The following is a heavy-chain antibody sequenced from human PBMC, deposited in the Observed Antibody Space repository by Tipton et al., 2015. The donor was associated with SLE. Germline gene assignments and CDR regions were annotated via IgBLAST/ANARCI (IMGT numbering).Heavy chain of an antibody. CDR3: ARRLGNWYFDL. D-gene: IGHD7-27*01. V-gene: IGHV4-34*01. CDR2: INHSGST. J-gene: IGHJ2*01. CDR1: GGSFSDFY. Sequence: TLSLTCAVYGGSFSDFYWSSVRQPPGKGLEWIGEINHSGSTNYNPSLKSRVTISVDTSKNQFSLKVSSVTAADTAVYYCARRLGNWYFDLWGRGTLVTVSS.